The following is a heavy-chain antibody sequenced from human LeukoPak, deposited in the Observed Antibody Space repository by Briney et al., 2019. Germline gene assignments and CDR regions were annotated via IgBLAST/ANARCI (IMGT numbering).Heavy chain of an antibody. J-gene: IGHJ6*03. V-gene: IGHV4-39*01. CDR2: IYYSGAT. CDR3: ARRLRGGRRSHYYYMDV. CDR1: GDSITRSEDY. Sequence: SETLSLTCVVSGDSITRSEDYWDWIPQPPGKGLEWIVSIYYSGATYYSGAPKSRATISVDTIKNQFSLELRSVTAADTALYYCARRLRGGRRSHYYYMDVWGKGTTVTISS. D-gene: IGHD2-15*01.